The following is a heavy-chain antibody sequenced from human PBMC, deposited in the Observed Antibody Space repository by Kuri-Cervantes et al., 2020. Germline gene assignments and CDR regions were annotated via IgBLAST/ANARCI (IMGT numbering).Heavy chain of an antibody. CDR2: IQQDGSEK. V-gene: IGHV3-7*03. CDR3: AKLQVVVVVAAADY. D-gene: IGHD2-15*01. J-gene: IGHJ4*02. Sequence: GESLKISCAASGFTLSGYWMSWVRQAPGKGLEWVANIQQDGSEKFYVDSVKGRFTISRDNAKNSLYLQMSSLRAEDTAVYYCAKLQVVVVVAAADYWGQGTLVTVSS. CDR1: GFTLSGYW.